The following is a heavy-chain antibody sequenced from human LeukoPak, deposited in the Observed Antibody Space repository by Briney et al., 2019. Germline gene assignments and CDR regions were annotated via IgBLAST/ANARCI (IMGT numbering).Heavy chain of an antibody. Sequence: PSETLSLTCTVSGGSLSSGDYYWSWVRQPPGKGLEWIGYIYYSGITYYNLSLRSRFTISVDTSKNQFSLKLNSVTAADTAVYYCARQSYSGYDYSYYFDNWGQGTLVTVSS. J-gene: IGHJ4*02. D-gene: IGHD5-12*01. CDR1: GGSLSSGDYY. CDR2: IYYSGIT. CDR3: ARQSYSGYDYSYYFDN. V-gene: IGHV4-30-4*08.